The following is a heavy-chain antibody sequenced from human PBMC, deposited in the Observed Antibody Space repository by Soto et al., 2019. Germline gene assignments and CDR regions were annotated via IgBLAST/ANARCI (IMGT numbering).Heavy chain of an antibody. V-gene: IGHV4-39*01. D-gene: IGHD3-3*02. Sequence: SETLSLTCTVSGDSIISSDFYWGWVRQPPGKGLEWIGSIFYLGSSYYNPSLKSRVTMSVDTSKNQFSLRLRSVTAAGTALYFCARNSLALRKNNWFDPWGQGIMVTVSS. CDR1: GDSIISSDFY. CDR3: ARNSLALRKNNWFDP. J-gene: IGHJ5*02. CDR2: IFYLGSS.